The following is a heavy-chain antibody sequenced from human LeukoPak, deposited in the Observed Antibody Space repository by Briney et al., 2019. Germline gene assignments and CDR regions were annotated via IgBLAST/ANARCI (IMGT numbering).Heavy chain of an antibody. CDR3: AKDRPFFDY. Sequence: GGSLRLSCVASGFPFSSYAMSWVRQAPGKGLEWVSASSSGGNTYYADSVKGRFTISRDSSKNTLYLQMNSLRAEDTAVYYCAKDRPFFDYWGQGTLVTVSS. CDR1: GFPFSSYA. V-gene: IGHV3-23*01. CDR2: SSSGGNT. J-gene: IGHJ4*02.